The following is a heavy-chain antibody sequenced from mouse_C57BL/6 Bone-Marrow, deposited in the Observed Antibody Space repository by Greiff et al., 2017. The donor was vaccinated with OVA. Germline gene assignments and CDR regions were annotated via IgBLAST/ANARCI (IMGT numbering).Heavy chain of an antibody. J-gene: IGHJ2*01. D-gene: IGHD1-1*01. Sequence: QVQLQQPGAELVKPGASVKLSCKASGYTFTSYWMHWVKQRPGQGLEWIGMIHPNSGSTNYNEKFKSKATLTVDKSSSTAYMQLSSLTSEDSAVYYCAREFITTVVEGYWGQGTTLTVSS. V-gene: IGHV1-64*01. CDR1: GYTFTSYW. CDR3: AREFITTVVEGY. CDR2: IHPNSGST.